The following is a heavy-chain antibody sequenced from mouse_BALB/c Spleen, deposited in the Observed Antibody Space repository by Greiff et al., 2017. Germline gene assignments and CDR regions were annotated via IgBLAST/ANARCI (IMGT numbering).Heavy chain of an antibody. J-gene: IGHJ2*01. D-gene: IGHD1-1*01. CDR2: ISSGGST. CDR3: ATFIATGVDY. V-gene: IGHV5-6-5*01. Sequence: EVQRVESGGGLVKPGGSLKLSCAASGFTFSGYAMSWVSQTPEQRLEWVASISSGGSTYYSDSVKGRITISRDTARNILYLQMSSLRSEDTATYYCATFIATGVDYWGQGTTLTVSS. CDR1: GFTFSGYA.